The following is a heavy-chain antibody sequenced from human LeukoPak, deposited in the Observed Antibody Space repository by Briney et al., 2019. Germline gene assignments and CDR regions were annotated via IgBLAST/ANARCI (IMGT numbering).Heavy chain of an antibody. J-gene: IGHJ4*02. CDR3: ASSSGYEADYFDY. CDR1: GGSITSSRYY. D-gene: IGHD5-12*01. Sequence: SETLSLTCTVSGGSITSSRYYWGWIRQSPGKGLEWIGSIYYSGNTYYNPSLKSRVTISIDTSKNQFSLRLSSVSAADTAVYYCASSSGYEADYFDYWGQGTLVTVSS. CDR2: IYYSGNT. V-gene: IGHV4-39*07.